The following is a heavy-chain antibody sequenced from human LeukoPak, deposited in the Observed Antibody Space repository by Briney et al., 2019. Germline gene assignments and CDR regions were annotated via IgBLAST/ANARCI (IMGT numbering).Heavy chain of an antibody. CDR2: VYSDGTT. D-gene: IGHD1-26*01. Sequence: GGSLTLSCAASGFTVSSNYMSWLGRPPGRERQGCSVVYSDGTTYYLDPFKGRFTISRDNSKNNLYLQMNSVRAEDTAVYYCARMEQGNFFDYWGQGTLVTVSS. CDR3: ARMEQGNFFDY. CDR1: GFTVSSNY. J-gene: IGHJ4*02. V-gene: IGHV3-53*01.